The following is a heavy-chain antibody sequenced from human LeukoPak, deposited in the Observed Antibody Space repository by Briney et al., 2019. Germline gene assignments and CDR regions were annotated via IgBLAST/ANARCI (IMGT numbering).Heavy chain of an antibody. CDR2: VFYTGKT. V-gene: IGHV4-39*07. Sequence: SGTLSLTCTVSGGSVSTSDYYWGWIRQSPVKGLEWIGVVFYTGKTNYNPSLRGRATISIDTSKNQFSLKLTYVTAADTAVYYCARVFDSWGQGTLVTVSS. CDR1: GGSVSTSDYY. J-gene: IGHJ4*02. CDR3: ARVFDS.